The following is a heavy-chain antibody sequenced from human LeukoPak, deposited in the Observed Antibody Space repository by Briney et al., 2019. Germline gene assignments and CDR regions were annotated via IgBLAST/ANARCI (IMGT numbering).Heavy chain of an antibody. J-gene: IGHJ3*02. CDR3: ASSYYYGSGSYYIDAFDI. CDR2: IYPGYSDT. CDR1: GYSFTSYW. Sequence: GESLKISCKGSGYSFTSYWIGWVRQMPGKGLEWMGIIYPGYSDTRYSPSFQGQVTISADKSISTAYLQWSSLKASDTAMYYCASSYYYGSGSYYIDAFDIWGQGTMVTVSS. D-gene: IGHD3-10*01. V-gene: IGHV5-51*01.